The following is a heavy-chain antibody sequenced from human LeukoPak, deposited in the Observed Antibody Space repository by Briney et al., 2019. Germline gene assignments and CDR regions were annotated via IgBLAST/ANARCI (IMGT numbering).Heavy chain of an antibody. V-gene: IGHV3-74*01. J-gene: IGHJ4*02. CDR1: GFPFSNYW. CDR3: AKGPNYFDS. CDR2: MNSDGSAT. Sequence: PGGSLRLSCAASGFPFSNYWMHWVRQAPGKGLVWVTRMNSDGSATYYADSVQGRFTISRDNAKNTLYLQMNSLRAEDTAMYFCAKGPNYFDSWGQGTLVAVSS.